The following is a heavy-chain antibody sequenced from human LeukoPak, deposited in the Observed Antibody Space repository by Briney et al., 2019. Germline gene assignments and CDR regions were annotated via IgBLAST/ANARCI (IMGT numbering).Heavy chain of an antibody. CDR2: IRSKANSYAT. CDR3: ASPYCSDGVCYPGY. D-gene: IGHD2-8*01. V-gene: IGHV3-73*01. J-gene: IGHJ4*02. CDR1: GFTFSGSA. Sequence: GGSLRLSCAASGFTFSGSAMHWVRQASGKRLEWVGRIRSKANSYATAYAASVTGRFTISRDDSKNTAYLQMNSLETEDTAVYYCASPYCSDGVCYPGYWGQGALVTVSS.